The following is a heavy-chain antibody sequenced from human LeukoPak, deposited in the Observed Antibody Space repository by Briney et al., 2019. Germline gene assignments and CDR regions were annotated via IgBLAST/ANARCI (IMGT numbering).Heavy chain of an antibody. Sequence: SVTVSCKASGGTFSSYAISWVRQAPGQGLEWMGRIIPILGIANYAQKFQGRVTITADKSTSTAYMELSRLRSDDTAVYYCASGIVVVPAALDYWGQGTLVTVSS. CDR1: GGTFSSYA. CDR3: ASGIVVVPAALDY. J-gene: IGHJ4*02. V-gene: IGHV1-69*04. CDR2: IIPILGIA. D-gene: IGHD2-2*01.